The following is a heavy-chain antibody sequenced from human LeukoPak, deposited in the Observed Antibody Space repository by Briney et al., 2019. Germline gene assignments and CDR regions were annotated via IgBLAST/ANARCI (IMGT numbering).Heavy chain of an antibody. V-gene: IGHV3-48*03. J-gene: IGHJ4*02. CDR1: GFTFSSYE. D-gene: IGHD3-10*01. CDR2: ISSSGSTI. Sequence: PGGSLRLSCAASGFTFSSYEMNWVRQAPGKGLEWVSYISSSGSTIYYVDSVKGRFTISRDNAKNSLYLQMNSLRAEDTAVYYCATLWFGYAYWGQGTLVTVSS. CDR3: ATLWFGYAY.